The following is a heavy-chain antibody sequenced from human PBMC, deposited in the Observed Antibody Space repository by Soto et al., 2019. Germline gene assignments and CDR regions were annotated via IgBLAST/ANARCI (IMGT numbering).Heavy chain of an antibody. CDR3: ARAPRGTGTTNV. CDR1: GYTFTSYG. Sequence: ASVKVSCKASGYTFTSYGISWVRQAPGQGLEWMGWTSAYNGNTNYAQKLQGRVTMTTDTSTSTAYMELRSLRSDDTAVYYCARAPRGTGTTNVWGQGTLVTVSS. J-gene: IGHJ4*02. D-gene: IGHD1-7*01. V-gene: IGHV1-18*01. CDR2: TSAYNGNT.